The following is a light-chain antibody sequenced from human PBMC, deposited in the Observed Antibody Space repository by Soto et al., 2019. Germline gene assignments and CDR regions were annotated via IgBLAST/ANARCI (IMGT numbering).Light chain of an antibody. CDR2: DAS. J-gene: IGKJ1*01. V-gene: IGKV3-11*01. CDR1: QSVSSY. Sequence: EIVLTQSPATLSLSPGERATLSSRASQSVSSYLAWYQQKPGQAPRLLIYDASNRATGIPARFSGSGSGTDFTLTISSLEPEDFAVYYCQQRSNWPPTFGQGTKVDI. CDR3: QQRSNWPPT.